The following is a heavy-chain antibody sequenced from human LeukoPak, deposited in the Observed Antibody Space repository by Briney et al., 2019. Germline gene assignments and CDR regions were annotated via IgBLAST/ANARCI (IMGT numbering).Heavy chain of an antibody. CDR3: ASGAAAGQN. D-gene: IGHD6-13*01. V-gene: IGHV3-30*03. CDR2: ISYDGSNK. CDR1: GFTFSSYG. J-gene: IGHJ4*02. Sequence: GGSLRLSCAASGFTFSSYGMHWVRQAPGKGLEWVAVISYDGSNKYTADSVKGRFTISRDNSKNTLYLQMNSLRAEDTAVYYCASGAAAGQNWGQGTLVTVSS.